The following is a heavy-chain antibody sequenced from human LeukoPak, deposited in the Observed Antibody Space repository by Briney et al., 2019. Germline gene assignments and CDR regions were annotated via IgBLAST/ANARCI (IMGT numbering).Heavy chain of an antibody. J-gene: IGHJ4*02. Sequence: GGSLRLSCTASGFTFSDYWMHWVHQAPGKGLVWVSRTNTDASSTSYADSVKGRFTISRDSTKNTVYLQMDSLRAEDTAVYYCARGMTYYYGSGKFDYWGQGSLVTVSS. D-gene: IGHD3-10*01. CDR1: GFTFSDYW. V-gene: IGHV3-74*01. CDR2: TNTDASST. CDR3: ARGMTYYYGSGKFDY.